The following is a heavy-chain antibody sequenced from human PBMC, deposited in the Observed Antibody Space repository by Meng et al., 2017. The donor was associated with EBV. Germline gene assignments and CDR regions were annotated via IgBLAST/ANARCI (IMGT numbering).Heavy chain of an antibody. CDR1: VITFSSYR. V-gene: IGHV3-21*01. CDR3: ARYYLEWALDY. CDR2: ISSSSSYI. J-gene: IGHJ4*02. Sequence: EVSLVGSGGGLVKPGGALIISCPASVITFSSYRMNWVRQAPGKGLEWVSSISSSSSYIYYADSVKGRFTISRDNAKNSLYLQMNSLRAEDTAVYYCARYYLEWALDYWGQGTLVTVSS. D-gene: IGHD3-3*01.